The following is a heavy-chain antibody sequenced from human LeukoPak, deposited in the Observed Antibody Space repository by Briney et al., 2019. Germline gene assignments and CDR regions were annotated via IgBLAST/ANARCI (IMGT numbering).Heavy chain of an antibody. J-gene: IGHJ4*02. CDR3: ASGPVVPAAIGAYFDY. CDR1: GGSISSGGYY. D-gene: IGHD2-2*01. V-gene: IGHV4-31*03. Sequence: SETLSLTCTVSGGSISSGGYYWSWIRQHPGKGLEWIGYIYYSGSTYYNPSLKSRVTISVDTSKTQFSLKLRSVTAADTAVYYWASGPVVPAAIGAYFDYWGQGTLVTASS. CDR2: IYYSGST.